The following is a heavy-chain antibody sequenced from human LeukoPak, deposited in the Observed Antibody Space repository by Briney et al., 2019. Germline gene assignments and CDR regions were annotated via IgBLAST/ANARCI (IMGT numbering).Heavy chain of an antibody. CDR3: ARGNSSGYYSWWFDP. Sequence: PSETLSLTCTVSGGSISSYYWSWIRQPPGEGLEWIGYIYDSGSTNYNPSPKRRVTISVDTSKNQFSLKLSSVTAADTAVYYCARGNSSGYYSWWFDPWGQGTLVTVSS. CDR1: GGSISSYY. V-gene: IGHV4-59*01. J-gene: IGHJ5*02. D-gene: IGHD3-22*01. CDR2: IYDSGST.